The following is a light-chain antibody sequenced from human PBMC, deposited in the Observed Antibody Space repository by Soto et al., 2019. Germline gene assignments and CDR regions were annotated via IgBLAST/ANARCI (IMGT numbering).Light chain of an antibody. V-gene: IGKV1-5*03. CDR1: QSISNW. Sequence: IQMTQSPSTLSASIGDRVTITCRASQSISNWLAWYQHKPGRAPKLLIYKASSLQSGVPSRFSGSGSGTEFTLTISSLQPDDFATNYCQQYNSYSKTFGQGTKVDIK. CDR2: KAS. CDR3: QQYNSYSKT. J-gene: IGKJ1*01.